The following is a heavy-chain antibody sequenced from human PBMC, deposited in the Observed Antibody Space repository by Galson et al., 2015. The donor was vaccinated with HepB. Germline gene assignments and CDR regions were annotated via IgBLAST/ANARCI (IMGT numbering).Heavy chain of an antibody. CDR1: GFTFSSYS. V-gene: IGHV3-21*01. CDR3: ARDLYGSGSYPSPENNYYYYGMDV. J-gene: IGHJ6*02. Sequence: SLRLSCAASGFTFSSYSMNWVRQAPGKGLEWVSSISSSSSYIYYADSVKGRFTISRDNAKNSLYLQMNSLRAEDTAVYYCARDLYGSGSYPSPENNYYYYGMDVWGQGTTVTVSS. CDR2: ISSSSSYI. D-gene: IGHD3-10*01.